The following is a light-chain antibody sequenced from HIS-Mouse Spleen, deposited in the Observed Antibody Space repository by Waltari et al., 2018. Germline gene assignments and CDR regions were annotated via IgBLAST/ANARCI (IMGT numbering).Light chain of an antibody. J-gene: IGLJ3*02. CDR1: SSNIGSNY. V-gene: IGLV1-47*01. CDR2: RNK. CDR3: AAWDDSLSGPV. Sequence: QSVLTQPPSASGTPGPRVTISCSGSSSNIGSNYVYWYQQPPGTAPKLLINRNKQRPSGVPDRFSGSKSGTSASLAISGLRSEDEADYYCAAWDDSLSGPVFGGGTKLTVL.